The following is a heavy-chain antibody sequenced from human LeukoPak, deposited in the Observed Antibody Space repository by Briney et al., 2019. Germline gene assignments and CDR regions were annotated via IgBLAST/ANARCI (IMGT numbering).Heavy chain of an antibody. D-gene: IGHD1-7*01. V-gene: IGHV1-69*04. CDR2: IIPILGIA. Sequence: GASVKVSCKASGGTFSSYAISWVRQAPGQGLEWMGRIIPILGIANYAQKFQGRVTITADKSTSTAYMELSSLRSEDTAVYYCARDLLSNYYYYYGMDVWGQGTTVTVSS. CDR1: GGTFSSYA. CDR3: ARDLLSNYYYYYGMDV. J-gene: IGHJ6*02.